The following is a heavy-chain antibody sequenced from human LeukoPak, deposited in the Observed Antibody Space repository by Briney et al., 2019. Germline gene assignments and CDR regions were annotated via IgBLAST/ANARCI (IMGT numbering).Heavy chain of an antibody. Sequence: GGSLRLSCAASGFTVSSNYMSWVRQAPGKGLEWVSVIYSGSSTYYADSVKGRCTISRDNSKNTLYLQMKSLSAEDTAVYYCARDLINYYFDYWGQGTLVTVSS. V-gene: IGHV3-66*02. CDR1: GFTVSSNY. CDR2: IYSGSST. J-gene: IGHJ4*02. D-gene: IGHD3-10*01. CDR3: ARDLINYYFDY.